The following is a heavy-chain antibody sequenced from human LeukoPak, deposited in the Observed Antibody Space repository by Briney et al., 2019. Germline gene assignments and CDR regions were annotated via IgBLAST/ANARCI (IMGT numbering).Heavy chain of an antibody. V-gene: IGHV3-49*04. J-gene: IGHJ4*02. CDR2: IRSKAYGGTT. CDR1: GFTFGDFA. Sequence: GSLRLFCTGSGFTFGDFALGWVRPAPGKGPGWVGFIRSKAYGGTTEYAASVKGRFTISRDDSKSIAYLQMNSLKTEDTAVYYCTRWAAAAATYWGQGTLVTVSS. D-gene: IGHD6-13*01. CDR3: TRWAAAAATY.